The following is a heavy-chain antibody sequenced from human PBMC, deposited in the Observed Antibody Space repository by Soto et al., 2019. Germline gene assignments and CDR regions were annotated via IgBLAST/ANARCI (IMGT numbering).Heavy chain of an antibody. J-gene: IGHJ5*02. CDR3: ARPHSSSWTTHNWFDP. CDR2: IYYSGST. CDR1: GGSISSSSYY. V-gene: IGHV4-39*01. Sequence: SETLSLTCTVSGGSISSSSYYWGWIRQPPGKGLEWIGSIYYSGSTYYNPSLKSRVTISVDTSKNQFSLKLSSVTAADTAVYYCARPHSSSWTTHNWFDPRGQGTLVTVSS. D-gene: IGHD6-13*01.